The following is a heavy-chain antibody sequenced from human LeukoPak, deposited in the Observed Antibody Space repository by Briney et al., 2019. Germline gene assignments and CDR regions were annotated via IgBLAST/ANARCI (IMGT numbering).Heavy chain of an antibody. CDR2: IYYSGST. J-gene: IGHJ5*02. CDR1: GGSISSYY. CDR3: ARGVRGVIRLVGWFDP. Sequence: SETLSLTCTVSGGSISSYYWSWIRQPPGKGLEWIGYIYYSGSTNYNPSLKSRVTISVDTSKNQFSLKLSSVTAADTAVYYCARGVRGVIRLVGWFDPWGQGTLVTVSS. D-gene: IGHD3-10*01. V-gene: IGHV4-59*08.